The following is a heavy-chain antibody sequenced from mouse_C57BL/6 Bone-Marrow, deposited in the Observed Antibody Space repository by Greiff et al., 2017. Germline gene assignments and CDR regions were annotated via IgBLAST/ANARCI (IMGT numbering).Heavy chain of an antibody. CDR2: INPGSGGT. CDR3: ARRTDYGSSYFDY. Sequence: VQLQESGAELVRPGTSVKVSCKASGYAFTNYLIEWVKQRPGQGLEWIGVINPGSGGTNYNEKFKGKATLTADKSSSTAYMQLSSLTSEDSAVYFCARRTDYGSSYFDYWGQGTTLTVSS. D-gene: IGHD1-1*01. V-gene: IGHV1-54*01. J-gene: IGHJ2*01. CDR1: GYAFTNYL.